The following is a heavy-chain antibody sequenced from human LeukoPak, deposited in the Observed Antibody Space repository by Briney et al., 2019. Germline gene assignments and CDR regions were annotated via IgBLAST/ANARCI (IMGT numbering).Heavy chain of an antibody. CDR2: ISHTGTTM. J-gene: IGHJ4*02. CDR1: GFTFSDHH. CDR3: ARGHWGLDS. V-gene: IGHV3-11*04. Sequence: PGGSLRLSCAASGFTFSDHHMSWIRQAPGKGLEWVSYISHTGTTMYYADSVKGRFTLSRDNARNSLYLQMNSLRAEDTAVYYCARGHWGLDSWGQGTLVSVSS. D-gene: IGHD7-27*01.